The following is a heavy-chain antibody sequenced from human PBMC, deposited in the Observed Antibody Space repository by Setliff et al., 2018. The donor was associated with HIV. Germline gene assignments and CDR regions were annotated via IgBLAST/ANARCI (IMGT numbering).Heavy chain of an antibody. V-gene: IGHV4-59*01. CDR2: IYYSGST. Sequence: PSETLSLTCTVSGGSISSYYWSWIRQPPGKGLEWIGYIYYSGSTNYNPSLKSRVTISVDTSKNHFSLKLGSVTAADTAVYYCASGEYSYGYRFDYWGQGTLVTVSS. CDR1: GGSISSYY. J-gene: IGHJ4*02. D-gene: IGHD5-18*01. CDR3: ASGEYSYGYRFDY.